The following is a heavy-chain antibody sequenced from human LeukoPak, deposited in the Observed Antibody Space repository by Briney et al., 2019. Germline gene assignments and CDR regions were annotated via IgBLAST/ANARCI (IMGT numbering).Heavy chain of an antibody. Sequence: GGSLRLSCAASGFTFSSYWMSWVRQAPGKGLEWVANIKQDGSEKYYVDSMKGRFTISRDNAKNSLYLQMNSLRAEDTAVYYCARVGYYGSGKNWFDPWGQGTVVTVSS. V-gene: IGHV3-7*01. J-gene: IGHJ5*02. CDR2: IKQDGSEK. D-gene: IGHD3-10*01. CDR1: GFTFSSYW. CDR3: ARVGYYGSGKNWFDP.